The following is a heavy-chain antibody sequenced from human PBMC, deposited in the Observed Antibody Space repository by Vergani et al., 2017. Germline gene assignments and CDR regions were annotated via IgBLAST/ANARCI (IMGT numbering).Heavy chain of an antibody. J-gene: IGHJ4*02. Sequence: QVQLQESGPGLVKPSETLSLTCTVSGDSVISTDYHWGWLRQPPGKGLEWIGRMDYSGSTSYNPSLESRISISFATPKNQFSLGLTSVTAADTAVYYCASKRGACRAAYCHSYDFWGPGTLVGVSS. CDR3: ASKRGACRAAYCHSYDF. V-gene: IGHV4-39*01. CDR1: GDSVISTDYH. D-gene: IGHD2-15*01. CDR2: MDYSGST.